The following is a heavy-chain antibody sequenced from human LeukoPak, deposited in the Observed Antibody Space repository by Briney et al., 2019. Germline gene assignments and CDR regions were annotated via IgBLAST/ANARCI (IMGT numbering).Heavy chain of an antibody. CDR3: ARDPTAGYYYYGMDV. CDR2: IYYSGST. CDR1: GGSVSSGSYY. J-gene: IGHJ6*02. Sequence: SETLSLTCTVSGGSVSSGSYYWSWIRQPPGKGLEWIGYIYYSGSTNYSPSLKSRVTISVDTSKNQFSLKLSSVTAADTAVYYCARDPTAGYYYYGMDVWGQGTTVTVSS. V-gene: IGHV4-61*01.